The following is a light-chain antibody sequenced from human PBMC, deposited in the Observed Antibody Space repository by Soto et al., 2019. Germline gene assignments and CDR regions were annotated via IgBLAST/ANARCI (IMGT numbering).Light chain of an antibody. CDR2: GAS. Sequence: EIVMTQSPATLSVSPGERATLSCRASQSVSSNLAWYQQKPGQAPRLLIYGASTRATGIPARFSGSGSGTEFTLTISSLQSEGFAVYYCQQCNNWPYTFGQGTKLEIK. J-gene: IGKJ2*01. CDR1: QSVSSN. CDR3: QQCNNWPYT. V-gene: IGKV3-15*01.